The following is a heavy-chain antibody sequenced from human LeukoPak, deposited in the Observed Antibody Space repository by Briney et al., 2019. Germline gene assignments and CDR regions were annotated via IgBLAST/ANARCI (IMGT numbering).Heavy chain of an antibody. CDR2: ISGSGGST. V-gene: IGHV3-23*01. Sequence: GGSLRLSCAASGFTFSSYAMSWVRQAPGKGLEWVSAISGSGGSTYYADSVKGGFTISRDNSKNTLYLQMNSLRAEDTAVYYCAKDLNPRYYDSSGYLAFDIWGQGTMVTVSS. CDR1: GFTFSSYA. CDR3: AKDLNPRYYDSSGYLAFDI. J-gene: IGHJ3*02. D-gene: IGHD3-22*01.